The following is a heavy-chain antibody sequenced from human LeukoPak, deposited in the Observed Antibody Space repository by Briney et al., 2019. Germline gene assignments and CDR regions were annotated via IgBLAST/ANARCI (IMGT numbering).Heavy chain of an antibody. Sequence: SVKVSCRASGGTFSSYAISWVRQAPGQGLEWMGGIIPIFGTANYAQKFQGRVTITTDESTSTAYMELSSLRSEDTAVYYCARGPPDILTGYDYYYYMDVWGKGTTVTVSS. CDR1: GGTFSSYA. V-gene: IGHV1-69*05. CDR2: IIPIFGTA. CDR3: ARGPPDILTGYDYYYYMDV. D-gene: IGHD3-9*01. J-gene: IGHJ6*03.